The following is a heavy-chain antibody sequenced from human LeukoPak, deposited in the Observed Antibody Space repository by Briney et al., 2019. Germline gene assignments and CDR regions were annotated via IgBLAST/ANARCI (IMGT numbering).Heavy chain of an antibody. Sequence: ASVKVSCKASGYTFTGYYMHWVRQAPGQGLEWMGWINPNSGGTNYAQKFQGRVTMTRDTSISTAYMELSRLRSDDTAVYYCAREMVRGVIIKDYYYYGMDVWGQGTTVTVSS. CDR3: AREMVRGVIIKDYYYYGMDV. J-gene: IGHJ6*02. CDR1: GYTFTGYY. D-gene: IGHD3-10*01. CDR2: INPNSGGT. V-gene: IGHV1-2*02.